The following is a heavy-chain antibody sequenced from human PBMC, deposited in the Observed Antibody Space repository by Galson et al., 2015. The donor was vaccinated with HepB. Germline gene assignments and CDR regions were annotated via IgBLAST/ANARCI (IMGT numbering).Heavy chain of an antibody. CDR3: ARAFLVAGYTWYFDL. Sequence: SLRLSCAASGFTFSSYSMNWVRQAPGKGLEWVSHISSSSSTIYYADSVKGRFTISRDNAKNSLYLQMNSLRAEDTAVYYCARAFLVAGYTWYFDLWGRGTLVTVSS. CDR1: GFTFSSYS. J-gene: IGHJ2*01. V-gene: IGHV3-48*01. CDR2: ISSSSSTI. D-gene: IGHD6-19*01.